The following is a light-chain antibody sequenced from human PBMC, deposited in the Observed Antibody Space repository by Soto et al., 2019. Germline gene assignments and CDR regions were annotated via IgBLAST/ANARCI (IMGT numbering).Light chain of an antibody. CDR3: QQYDNLPPKVT. CDR1: QDINKY. Sequence: DIQMTQSPSSLSASVGDRVTISCQASQDINKYLNWYQQKPGKAPKLLIYAASNLETGVPSRFSGTGSGTYFTVTISSLQPEDIATYYCQQYDNLPPKVTFGGGTKGEIK. J-gene: IGKJ4*01. CDR2: AAS. V-gene: IGKV1-33*01.